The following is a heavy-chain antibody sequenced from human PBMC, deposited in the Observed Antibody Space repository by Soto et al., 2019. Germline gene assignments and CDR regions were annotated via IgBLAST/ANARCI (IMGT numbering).Heavy chain of an antibody. CDR1: GFTFSSYS. V-gene: IGHV3-48*04. J-gene: IGHJ4*02. Sequence: GSLRLSCVASGFTFSSYSMNWVRQAPGKGLEWISYISHSGSTKNYAESVKGRFTISRDNAKNTLYLDMSSLRADGTAVYYCARDQRNSGYETVADSRGEDYWGQGTLVTVSS. CDR2: ISHSGSTK. CDR3: ARDQRNSGYETVADSRGEDY. D-gene: IGHD5-12*01.